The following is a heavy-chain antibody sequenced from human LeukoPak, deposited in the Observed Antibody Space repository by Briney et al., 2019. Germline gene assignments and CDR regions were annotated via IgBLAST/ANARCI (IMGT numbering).Heavy chain of an antibody. CDR2: IWYDGSNR. CDR3: ASTDYYDSSGYYREYYFNY. J-gene: IGHJ4*02. D-gene: IGHD3-22*01. CDR1: GFTFSSYG. Sequence: GGSLRLSCAASGFTFSSYGMHWVRQAPGKGLEWVAIIWYDGSNRYSADSVKGRFTISRDNSKNTLYLQMNTLRAEDTAVYYCASTDYYDSSGYYREYYFNYWGQGTLVTVSS. V-gene: IGHV3-33*01.